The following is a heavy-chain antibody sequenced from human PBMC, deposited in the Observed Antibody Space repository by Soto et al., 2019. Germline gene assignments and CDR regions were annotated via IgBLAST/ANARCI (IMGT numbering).Heavy chain of an antibody. Sequence: QVQLVQSGAEVRKPGSSVKVSCKISGGTFTNYVISWLRQAPGQGLEWMGGLIPIFGAANLAQKFQGRVTITANESTSIVNKAFSSIISGVTAVFNCATGRLSPKFVPWVQGTQVTGSS. CDR1: GGTFTNYV. D-gene: IGHD2-15*01. J-gene: IGHJ5*02. CDR3: ATGRLSPKFVP. CDR2: LIPIFGAA. V-gene: IGHV1-69*01.